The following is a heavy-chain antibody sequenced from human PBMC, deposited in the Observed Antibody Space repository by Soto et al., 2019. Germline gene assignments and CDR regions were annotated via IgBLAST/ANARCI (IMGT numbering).Heavy chain of an antibody. D-gene: IGHD6-13*01. CDR1: GFTFSSYA. CDR3: AKASIAADYYFDY. Sequence: EVQLLESGGGLVQPGGSLRLSCAASGFTFSSYAMSWVRQAPGKGLEWVSAISGSGGSTYYADSVKGRFTIARDNSKNTLYLQMNSLRAEDTAVYYCAKASIAADYYFDYWGQGTLVTVSS. J-gene: IGHJ4*02. CDR2: ISGSGGST. V-gene: IGHV3-23*01.